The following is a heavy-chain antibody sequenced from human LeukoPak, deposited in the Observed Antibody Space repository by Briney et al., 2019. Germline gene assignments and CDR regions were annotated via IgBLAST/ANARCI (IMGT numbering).Heavy chain of an antibody. D-gene: IGHD4-17*01. CDR3: AMESPIYGDWGYYYYYMDV. Sequence: SETLSLTCTVSGGSISSYYWSWIRQPPGKGLEWIGYIYYSGSTNYNPSLKSRVTISVDTSKNQFSLKLSSVTAADTAVYYCAMESPIYGDWGYYYYYMDVWGKGTTVTISS. CDR2: IYYSGST. V-gene: IGHV4-59*01. CDR1: GGSISSYY. J-gene: IGHJ6*03.